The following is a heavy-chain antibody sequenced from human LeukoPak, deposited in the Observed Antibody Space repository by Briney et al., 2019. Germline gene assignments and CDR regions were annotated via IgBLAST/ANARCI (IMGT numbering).Heavy chain of an antibody. CDR1: GGSISSSNW. J-gene: IGHJ4*02. CDR3: ARVHYDILTGYYTADY. Sequence: LETLSLTCAVSGGSISSSNWWSWVRQPPGKGLEWIGEIYHSGSTNYNPSLKSRVTISVDKSKNQFSLKLSSVTAADTAVYYCARVHYDILTGYYTADYWGQGTLVTVSS. V-gene: IGHV4-4*02. D-gene: IGHD3-9*01. CDR2: IYHSGST.